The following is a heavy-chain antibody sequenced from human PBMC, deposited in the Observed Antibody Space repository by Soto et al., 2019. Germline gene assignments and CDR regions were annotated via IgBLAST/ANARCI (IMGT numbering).Heavy chain of an antibody. CDR3: AKEGPGGGRHFYYAMDV. J-gene: IGHJ6*02. D-gene: IGHD2-15*01. V-gene: IGHV3-30*18. CDR1: GFVFSDYG. CDR2: ITNDGNNE. Sequence: QMNLVESGGGLVQPGRSLRLSCAASGFVFSDYGMHWVRQAPGKGLEWVALITNDGNNEYYRESVKGRFSISRGRSTNTVDLIMNSLRPEDTGVYYCAKEGPGGGRHFYYAMDVWGQGTTVTVSS.